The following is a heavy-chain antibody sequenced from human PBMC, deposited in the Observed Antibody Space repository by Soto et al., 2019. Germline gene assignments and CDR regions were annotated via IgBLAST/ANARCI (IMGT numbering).Heavy chain of an antibody. J-gene: IGHJ4*02. CDR2: ISAYNGNT. CDR3: ARDSGYYYGSGSDFDY. CDR1: GYTFTSYG. Sequence: ASVKVSCKASGYTFTSYGSSWVRQAPGQGLEWMGWISAYNGNTNYAQKLQGRVTMTTDTSTSTAYMELRSLRSDDTAVYYCARDSGYYYGSGSDFDYWGQGTPVTVSS. D-gene: IGHD3-10*01. V-gene: IGHV1-18*01.